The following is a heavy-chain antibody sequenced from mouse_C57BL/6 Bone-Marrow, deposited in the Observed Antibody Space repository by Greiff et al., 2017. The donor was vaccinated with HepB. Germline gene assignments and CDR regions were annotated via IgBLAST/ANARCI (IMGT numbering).Heavy chain of an antibody. CDR1: GYTFTNYW. CDR2: IYPGGGYT. J-gene: IGHJ4*01. D-gene: IGHD1-1*01. Sequence: QVQLQQSGAELVRPGTSVKMSCKASGYTFTNYWIGWAKQRPGHGLEWIGDIYPGGGYTNYNEKFKGKATLTADKSSSTAYMQFSSLTSEDSAIYYCARRWVITTVVATDYAMDYWGQGTSVTVSS. V-gene: IGHV1-63*01. CDR3: ARRWVITTVVATDYAMDY.